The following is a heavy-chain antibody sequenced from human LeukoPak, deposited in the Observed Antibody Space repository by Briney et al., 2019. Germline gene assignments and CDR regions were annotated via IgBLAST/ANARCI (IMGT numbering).Heavy chain of an antibody. CDR2: IRYDGSNK. CDR1: GFTFSSYV. CDR3: AEGDWWEEASYYYYMDV. D-gene: IGHD2-8*02. V-gene: IGHV3-30*02. Sequence: GGSLRLSCAASGFTFSSYVMHWVRQAPGKGLEWVAFIRYDGSNKYYADSVKGRFTISRDNSKNTLYLQMNSLRAEDTAVYYCAEGDWWEEASYYYYMDVWGKGTTVTISS. J-gene: IGHJ6*03.